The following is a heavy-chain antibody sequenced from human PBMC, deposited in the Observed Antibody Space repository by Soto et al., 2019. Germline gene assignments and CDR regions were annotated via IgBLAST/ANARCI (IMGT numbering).Heavy chain of an antibody. CDR1: GGTFSSYA. J-gene: IGHJ6*02. V-gene: IGHV1-69*13. CDR3: ARGGDSYDYVWGSYRPDPHYYYYGMDV. D-gene: IGHD3-16*02. CDR2: IIPIFGTA. Sequence: ASVKVSCKASGGTFSSYAISWVRQAPGQGLEWMGGIIPIFGTANYAQKFQGRVTITADESTSTAYMELSSLRSEDTAVYYCARGGDSYDYVWGSYRPDPHYYYYGMDVWGQGTTVTVSS.